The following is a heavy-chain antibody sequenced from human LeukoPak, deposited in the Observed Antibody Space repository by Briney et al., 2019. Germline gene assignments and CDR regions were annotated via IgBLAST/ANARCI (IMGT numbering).Heavy chain of an antibody. J-gene: IGHJ1*01. CDR2: IYYSGST. Sequence: SETLSLTCTVSGGSISSYYWSWIRQPPGKGLEWIGYIYYSGSTNYNPSLKSRVTISVDTSKNQFSLKLSSVTAADTAVYYCARVDDSGGYGYFQHWGQGTLVTVSS. CDR3: ARVDDSGGYGYFQH. V-gene: IGHV4-59*01. D-gene: IGHD3-22*01. CDR1: GGSISSYY.